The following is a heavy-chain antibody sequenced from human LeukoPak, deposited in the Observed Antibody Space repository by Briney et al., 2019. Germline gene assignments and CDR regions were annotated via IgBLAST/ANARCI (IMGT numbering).Heavy chain of an antibody. J-gene: IGHJ4*02. D-gene: IGHD3-22*01. CDR1: GGTFSSYA. Sequence: SVKVSCKASGGTFSSYAISWVRQAPGQGLEWMGGIIPIFGTANYAQKFQGRVTIIADESTSTAYMELSSLRSEDTAVYYCARNLPRYYDGRGYYYFDYGGQGTLVTVSS. CDR2: IIPIFGTA. V-gene: IGHV1-69*13. CDR3: ARNLPRYYDGRGYYYFDY.